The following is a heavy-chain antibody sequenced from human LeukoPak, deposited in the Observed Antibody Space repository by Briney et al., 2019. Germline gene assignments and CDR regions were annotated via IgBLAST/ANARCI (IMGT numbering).Heavy chain of an antibody. D-gene: IGHD5-18*01. CDR1: GYTFTGYY. J-gene: IGHJ4*02. Sequence: GASVKVSCKASGYTFTGYYMHWVRQAPGQGLEWMGWINPNSGGTNYAQKFQGRVTMTRDTSISTAYMELSRLRSDDTAVYYCARSPPYSYGSPTAEHWGQGTLVTVSS. V-gene: IGHV1-2*02. CDR3: ARSPPYSYGSPTAEH. CDR2: INPNSGGT.